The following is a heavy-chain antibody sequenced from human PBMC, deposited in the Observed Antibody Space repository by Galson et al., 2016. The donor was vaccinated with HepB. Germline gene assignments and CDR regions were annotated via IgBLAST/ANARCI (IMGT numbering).Heavy chain of an antibody. CDR2: IWYDGCNK. D-gene: IGHD5-18*01. CDR3: AREVGYSYVVTINWFDP. J-gene: IGHJ5*02. V-gene: IGHV3-33*01. Sequence: SLRLSCAASGFTFSSYGMHWVRQAPGKGLEWVAVIWYDGCNKNYADSVKGRFTISRDNSKNTVYLQMNSLRAEDTAVYYCAREVGYSYVVTINWFDPWGQGTLVTVSS. CDR1: GFTFSSYG.